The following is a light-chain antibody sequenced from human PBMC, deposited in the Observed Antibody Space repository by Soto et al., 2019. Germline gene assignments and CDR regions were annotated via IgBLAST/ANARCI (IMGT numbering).Light chain of an antibody. CDR3: RSFTSITTYV. V-gene: IGLV2-14*01. CDR1: ISDVGAYNY. CDR2: EVS. Sequence: QSLLTQPASVSGSLGQSITISCTGTISDVGAYNYVSWYQQQPGKAPKLMISEVSNRPSGVSNRFSGSKSGNTASLIISGLQPEDEADYYCRSFTSITTYVFGTGTKVTVL. J-gene: IGLJ1*01.